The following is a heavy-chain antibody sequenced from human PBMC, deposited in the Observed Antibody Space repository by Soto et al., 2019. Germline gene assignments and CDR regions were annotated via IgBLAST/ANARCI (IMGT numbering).Heavy chain of an antibody. V-gene: IGHV3-23*01. CDR3: AKQVTAGTALYDY. Sequence: EVLLLESGGDLVQPGGSLRLSCAASGFTFRNYAMGWARQAPGKGLEWVSVISETGDITYYADSVKGRFTISRDNSKTTLYLQMNSLRDEDTAVYYCAKQVTAGTALYDYWGQGSLVTVSS. CDR1: GFTFRNYA. J-gene: IGHJ4*02. D-gene: IGHD2-2*01. CDR2: ISETGDIT.